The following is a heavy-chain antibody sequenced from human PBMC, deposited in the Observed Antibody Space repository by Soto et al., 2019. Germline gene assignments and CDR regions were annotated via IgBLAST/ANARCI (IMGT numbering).Heavy chain of an antibody. CDR2: ISYDGSNK. Sequence: QVQLVESGGGVVQPGRSLRLSCAASGFTFSSYGMHWVRQAPGKGLEWVAVISYDGSNKYYADSVKGRFTISRDNSKNTLYLQMHSLRAEDTAVYYCAKDLPPKAARPHYGMDVWGQGTTVTVSS. J-gene: IGHJ6*02. CDR3: AKDLPPKAARPHYGMDV. V-gene: IGHV3-30*18. D-gene: IGHD6-6*01. CDR1: GFTFSSYG.